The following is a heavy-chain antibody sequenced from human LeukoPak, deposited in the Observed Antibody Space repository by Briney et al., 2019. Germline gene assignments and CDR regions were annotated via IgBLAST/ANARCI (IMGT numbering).Heavy chain of an antibody. V-gene: IGHV6-1*01. CDR1: GDSVCSNSAT. CDR3: ARYDPGATTFDY. J-gene: IGHJ4*02. CDR2: TYYRSKWYN. Sequence: SQTLSLTCAISGDSVCSNSATWNWIRQSPSRGLEWLERTYYRSKWYNDYAVSVKSRITINPDTSKNQFSLQLNSVTPEDTALYYCARYDPGATTFDYWGQGTLVTVSS. D-gene: IGHD1-1*01.